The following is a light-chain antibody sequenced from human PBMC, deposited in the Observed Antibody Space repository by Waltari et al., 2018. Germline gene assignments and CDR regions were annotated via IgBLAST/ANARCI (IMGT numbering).Light chain of an antibody. CDR1: SSNIGPGSH. J-gene: IGLJ2*01. V-gene: IGLV1-40*01. CDR2: RDD. CDR3: QSYDRDLNAVL. Sequence: QSVLTQPPSVSGAPGQSVTISCTGSSSNIGPGSHVHLYQQIPGSAPKVLIYRDDNRPSGVPGRFSGSKSGTSASLSVTGLHVEDEADYFCQSYDRDLNAVLFGGGTKLTVL.